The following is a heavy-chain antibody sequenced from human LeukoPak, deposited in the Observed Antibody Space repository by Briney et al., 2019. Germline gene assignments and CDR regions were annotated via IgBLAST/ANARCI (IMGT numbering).Heavy chain of an antibody. V-gene: IGHV3-30*04. CDR1: GFTFSSYA. D-gene: IGHD6-13*01. CDR3: ARDCDQGPSSSWYRPPNLNWFDP. CDR2: ISYDGSNK. J-gene: IGHJ5*02. Sequence: GGSLRLSCAASGFTFSSYAMHWVRQAPGKGLEWVAVISYDGSNKYYADSVKGRFTISRDNSKNTLYLQMNSLRAEDTAVYYCARDCDQGPSSSWYRPPNLNWFDPWGQGTLVTVSS.